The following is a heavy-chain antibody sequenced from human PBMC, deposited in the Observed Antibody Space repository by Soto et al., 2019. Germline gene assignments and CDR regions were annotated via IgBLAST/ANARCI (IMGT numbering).Heavy chain of an antibody. CDR2: TYYRSKWYN. CDR1: GDSVSSNSAA. D-gene: IGHD3-10*01. CDR3: SRDKRGAQVGPYYYYYFGLDV. V-gene: IGHV6-1*01. J-gene: IGHJ6*02. Sequence: SQTLSLTCAISGDSVSSNSAAWNWIRQSPSRGLEWLGRTYYRSKWYNDYAESLKSRMTIYADTSKNQFSLQLSSVTPEDTAVYYCSRDKRGAQVGPYYYYYFGLDVWGQGTAVTVSS.